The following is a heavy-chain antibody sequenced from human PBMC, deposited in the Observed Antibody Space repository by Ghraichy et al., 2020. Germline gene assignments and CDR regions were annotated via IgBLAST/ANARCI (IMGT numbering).Heavy chain of an antibody. CDR3: VRDLVTGDSYYYYGLDV. CDR2: INPGGGGT. V-gene: IGHV1-2*02. J-gene: IGHJ6*02. CDR1: GYTFSDYY. Sequence: VKVSCKASGYTFSDYYIHWVRQAPGQGLEWMGWINPGGGGTNYAQKFQGRVTMTRDTSITTAYMELRRLRSDDTAVYYCVRDLVTGDSYYYYGLDVWGRGTTVTVS. D-gene: IGHD1-20*01.